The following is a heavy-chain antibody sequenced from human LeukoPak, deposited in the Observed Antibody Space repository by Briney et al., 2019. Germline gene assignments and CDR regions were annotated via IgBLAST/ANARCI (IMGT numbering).Heavy chain of an antibody. CDR1: GFTFSSYW. CDR2: IEQDGSEK. D-gene: IGHD3-9*01. V-gene: IGHV3-7*01. CDR3: ARGVLRYFDWLPGGALNWFDP. J-gene: IGHJ5*02. Sequence: PGGSLRLSCAASGFTFSSYWMSWVRQAPGKGLEWVANIEQDGSEKYYVDSVKGRFTISRDNAKNSLYLQMNSLRAEDTAVYYCARGVLRYFDWLPGGALNWFDPWGQGTLVTVSS.